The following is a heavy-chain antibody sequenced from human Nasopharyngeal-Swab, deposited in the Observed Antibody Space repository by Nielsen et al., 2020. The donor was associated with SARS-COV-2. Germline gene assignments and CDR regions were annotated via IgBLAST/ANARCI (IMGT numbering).Heavy chain of an antibody. D-gene: IGHD5-12*01. Sequence: GQSLRLSCAASGFTFSGSAMHWVRQASGKGLEWVGRIRSKAHNYAAVYAASVEGRFTISRDDTKKTAFLQMDSLKSEDTAVYFCVRQTGYHFDSWGQGTLVTVSS. J-gene: IGHJ4*02. CDR3: VRQTGYHFDS. CDR1: GFTFSGSA. V-gene: IGHV3-73*01. CDR2: IRSKAHNYAA.